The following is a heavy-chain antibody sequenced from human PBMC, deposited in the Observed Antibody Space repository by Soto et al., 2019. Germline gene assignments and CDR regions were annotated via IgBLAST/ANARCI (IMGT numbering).Heavy chain of an antibody. J-gene: IGHJ3*02. CDR3: ARVNGKENAFDI. CDR1: GDSVSSNSAA. Sequence: KQSQTLSLTCAISGDSVSSNSAAWNWVRQSPSRGLEWMGRTYYRPNWYNDYAVSVKSRRTINPDTSKNQFSLQLNSVTPEDTVVYYGARVNGKENAFDIWGQGTMVTVSS. CDR2: TYYRPNWYN. V-gene: IGHV6-1*01.